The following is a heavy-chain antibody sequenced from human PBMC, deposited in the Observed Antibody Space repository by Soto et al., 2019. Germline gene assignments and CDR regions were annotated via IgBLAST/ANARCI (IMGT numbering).Heavy chain of an antibody. CDR1: GYTFSAYW. V-gene: IGHV3-74*03. CDR2: TSTDGTAT. J-gene: IGHJ5*02. D-gene: IGHD1-1*01. CDR3: AKGRGHWNDLNNWFDP. Sequence: HPGGSLRLSCAASGYTFSAYWMHWVRQAPGKGLVWVSRTSTDGTATTYADSVEGRFTISRDNAKNMLYLQMNSLRAEDTAVYYCAKGRGHWNDLNNWFDPWGQGTLVTVSS.